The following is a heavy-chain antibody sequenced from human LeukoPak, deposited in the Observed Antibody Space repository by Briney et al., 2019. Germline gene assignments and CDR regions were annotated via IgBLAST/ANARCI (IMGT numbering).Heavy chain of an antibody. J-gene: IGHJ4*02. Sequence: GGSLRLSCAASGFTFSSYGMHWVRQAPGKGLEWVAVIWYDGSNKYYADSVKGRFTISRDNPKNTLYLQMNSLRAEDTAVYYCARPDYGDYVGSYYFDYWGQGTLVTVSS. CDR3: ARPDYGDYVGSYYFDY. CDR2: IWYDGSNK. D-gene: IGHD4-17*01. CDR1: GFTFSSYG. V-gene: IGHV3-33*08.